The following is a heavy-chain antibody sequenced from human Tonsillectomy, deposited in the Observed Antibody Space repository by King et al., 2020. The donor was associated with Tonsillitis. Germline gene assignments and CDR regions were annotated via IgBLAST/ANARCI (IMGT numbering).Heavy chain of an antibody. J-gene: IGHJ3*02. CDR2: IYYNGST. Sequence: QLQESGPGLVKPSETLSLTCSVSGGSISSSSYYWGWIRQSPGKGLEWIGSIYYNGSTYYNPSIKSRVTIFVDTSNNQFSLKLSSVTAADRAVYYCARYYDYGDSKDAFDIWGQGTTVTVSS. D-gene: IGHD4-17*01. CDR3: ARYYDYGDSKDAFDI. CDR1: GGSISSSSYY. V-gene: IGHV4-39*01.